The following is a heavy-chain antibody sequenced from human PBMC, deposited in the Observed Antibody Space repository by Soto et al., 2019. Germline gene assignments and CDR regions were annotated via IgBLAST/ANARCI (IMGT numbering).Heavy chain of an antibody. CDR2: IIPIFGTA. V-gene: IGHV1-69*13. J-gene: IGHJ6*02. Sequence: SVKVSCKASGGTFSSYAISWVRQAPGQGLEWMGGIIPIFGTANYAQKFQGRVTITADESTSTAYMELSSLRSEDTAVYYCATPRENCSGGSCYSYYYYYGMDVWGQGTTVTVSS. CDR3: ATPRENCSGGSCYSYYYYYGMDV. D-gene: IGHD2-15*01. CDR1: GGTFSSYA.